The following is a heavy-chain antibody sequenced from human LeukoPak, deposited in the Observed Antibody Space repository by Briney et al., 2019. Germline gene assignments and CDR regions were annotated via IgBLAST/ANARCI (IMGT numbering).Heavy chain of an antibody. CDR1: GFTVSSNY. V-gene: IGHV3-53*01. CDR2: IYSGGST. Sequence: QPGGSLRLPCAASGFTVSSNYMSWVRQAPGKGLEWVSVIYSGGSTYYADSVKGRFTISRDNSKNTLYLQMNRLRAEDTAVYYCARDRNYYDSSGASLWYFDLGVRGTLVTVSS. J-gene: IGHJ2*01. CDR3: ARDRNYYDSSGASLWYFDL. D-gene: IGHD3-22*01.